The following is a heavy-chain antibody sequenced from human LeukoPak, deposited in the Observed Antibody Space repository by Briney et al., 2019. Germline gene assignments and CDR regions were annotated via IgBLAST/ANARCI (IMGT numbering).Heavy chain of an antibody. CDR1: GGTFSSYA. CDR2: INTNTGNP. J-gene: IGHJ5*02. D-gene: IGHD2-15*01. V-gene: IGHV7-4-1*02. Sequence: GASVKVSCKASGGTFSSYAISWVRQAPGQELEWMGWINTNTGNPTYAQGFTGRFVFSLDTSVSTAYLQISSLRAEDTAVYYCARGDVVVVAATPVNWFDPWGQGTLVTVSS. CDR3: ARGDVVVVAATPVNWFDP.